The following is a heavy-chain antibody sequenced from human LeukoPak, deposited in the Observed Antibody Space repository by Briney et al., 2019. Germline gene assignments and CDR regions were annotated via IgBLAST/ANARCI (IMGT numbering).Heavy chain of an antibody. V-gene: IGHV4-4*07. CDR2: IYKSGTT. CDR1: GESINPYY. D-gene: IGHD2/OR15-2a*01. CDR3: ARSFLDYMDV. Sequence: SETLSLTCTVSGESINPYYWNWIRQSAGKGLEWIGHIYKSGTTNFNPSLTSRVTMSLDTSRNQFSLKLRSVTAADTAVYFCARSFLDYMDVWGEGTTVTVSS. J-gene: IGHJ6*03.